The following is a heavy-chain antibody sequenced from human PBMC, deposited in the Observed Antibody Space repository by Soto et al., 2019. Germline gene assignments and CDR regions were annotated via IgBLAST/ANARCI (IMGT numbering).Heavy chain of an antibody. V-gene: IGHV3-33*01. J-gene: IGHJ4*02. Sequence: GGSLRLSCAASGFTFSSYGMHWVRQAPGKGLEWVAVIWYDGSNKYYADSVKGRFTISRDNSKNTLYLQMNSLRAEDTAVYYCARDPLRFLEWLIGYYFDYWGQGTLVTVSS. CDR3: ARDPLRFLEWLIGYYFDY. D-gene: IGHD3-3*01. CDR2: IWYDGSNK. CDR1: GFTFSSYG.